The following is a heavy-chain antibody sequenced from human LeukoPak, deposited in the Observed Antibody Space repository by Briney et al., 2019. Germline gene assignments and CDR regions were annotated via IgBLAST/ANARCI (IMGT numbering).Heavy chain of an antibody. Sequence: SETLSLTCTVSGXSISSGGYYWSWIRQHPGKGLDWIVYIYYSGSTYYNPSLKSRVTISVDTSKNQFSLNLSSVTAADTAVYYCARDRGAAAGIFDYWGQGTLVTVSS. CDR1: GXSISSGGYY. CDR3: ARDRGAAAGIFDY. V-gene: IGHV4-31*03. J-gene: IGHJ4*02. D-gene: IGHD6-13*01. CDR2: IYYSGST.